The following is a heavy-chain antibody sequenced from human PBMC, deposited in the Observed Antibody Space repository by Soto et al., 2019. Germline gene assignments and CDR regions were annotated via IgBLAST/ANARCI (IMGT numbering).Heavy chain of an antibody. Sequence: QVQLVESGGGVVQPGRSLRLSCAASGFTFSSYGMHWVRQAPGKGLEWVAVISYDGSNKYYADSVKGRFTISRDNSKNTLYLQMNSLRAEDTAVYYCAKDRGYSSGWYDVGAFDIWGQGTMVTVSS. J-gene: IGHJ3*02. CDR1: GFTFSSYG. CDR3: AKDRGYSSGWYDVGAFDI. CDR2: ISYDGSNK. V-gene: IGHV3-30*18. D-gene: IGHD6-19*01.